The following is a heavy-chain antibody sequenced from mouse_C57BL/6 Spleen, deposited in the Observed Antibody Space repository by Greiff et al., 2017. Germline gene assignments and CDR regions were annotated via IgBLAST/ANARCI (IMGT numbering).Heavy chain of an antibody. CDR2: ISNGGGST. V-gene: IGHV5-12*01. CDR3: ARHVTTELSMDY. J-gene: IGHJ4*01. Sequence: EVQRVESGGGLVQPGGSLKLSCAASGFTFSDYYMYWVRQTPEKRLEWVAYISNGGGSTYYPDTVKGRFTISRDNAKNTLYLQMSRLKSEDTAMYYCARHVTTELSMDYWGQGTSVTVSS. CDR1: GFTFSDYY. D-gene: IGHD1-1*01.